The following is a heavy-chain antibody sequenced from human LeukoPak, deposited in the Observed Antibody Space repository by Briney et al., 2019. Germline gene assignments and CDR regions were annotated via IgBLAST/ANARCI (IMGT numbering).Heavy chain of an antibody. D-gene: IGHD5-18*01. CDR2: IYPGDSDT. V-gene: IGHV5-51*01. CDR3: ARLGGYSYGEVDY. J-gene: IGHJ4*02. CDR1: GYTFTSYW. Sequence: GESLKISCKGSGYTFTSYWIAWVRQMPGKGLEWMGFIYPGDSDTRYSPSFQGQVTISDDKSLTTAYLQWSSLKASDTAMYYCARLGGYSYGEVDYWGQGTLVTVSS.